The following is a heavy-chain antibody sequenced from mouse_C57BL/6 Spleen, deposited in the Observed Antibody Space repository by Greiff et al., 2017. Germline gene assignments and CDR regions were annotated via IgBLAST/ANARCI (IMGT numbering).Heavy chain of an antibody. V-gene: IGHV1-74*01. CDR2: SHPSDSDT. J-gene: IGHJ2*01. Sequence: QVQLQQPGAELVKPGASVKVSCKASGYTFTSYWMHWVKQRPGQGLVWIGRSHPSDSDTNYNQKFKGKATWTVEECSSTAYMQHSSLTSEDSAVYYCAIGGLTGTVDYWGQGTTLTVSS. D-gene: IGHD4-1*01. CDR1: GYTFTSYW. CDR3: AIGGLTGTVDY.